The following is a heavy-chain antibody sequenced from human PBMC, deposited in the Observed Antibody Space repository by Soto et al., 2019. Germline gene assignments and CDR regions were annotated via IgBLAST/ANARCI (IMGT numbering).Heavy chain of an antibody. D-gene: IGHD3-3*01. J-gene: IGHJ4*02. CDR2: ISYDGSNK. V-gene: IGHV3-30*18. CDR3: AKDQANSRFLEWLLWSMDY. CDR1: GFTFSSYG. Sequence: GGSLRLSCAASGFTFSSYGMHWVRQAPGKGLEWVAVISYDGSNKYYADSVKGRFTISRDNSKNTLYLQMNSLRAEDTAVYYCAKDQANSRFLEWLLWSMDYWGQGTLVTVSS.